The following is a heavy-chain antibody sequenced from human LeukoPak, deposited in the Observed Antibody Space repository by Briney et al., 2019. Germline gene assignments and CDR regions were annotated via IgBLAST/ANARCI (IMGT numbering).Heavy chain of an antibody. J-gene: IGHJ5*02. CDR1: GFTFSSYG. V-gene: IGHV3-30*02. CDR2: IRYDGSNK. CDR3: AKLGYYGSGSYYTNWFDP. D-gene: IGHD3-10*01. Sequence: PGGSLRLSCAASGFTFSSYGMHWVRQAPGKGLEWVAFIRYDGSNKYYADSVKGRFTISRDNSKNTLYLQMNSLRAEDTAVYYCAKLGYYGSGSYYTNWFDPWGQGTLVTVSS.